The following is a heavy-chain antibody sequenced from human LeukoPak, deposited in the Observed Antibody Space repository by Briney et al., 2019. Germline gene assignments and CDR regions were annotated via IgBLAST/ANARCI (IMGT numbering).Heavy chain of an antibody. V-gene: IGHV3-30*02. CDR2: IRYDGSNK. J-gene: IGHJ4*02. Sequence: GGSLRLSCAASGFTFSSYGMHWVRQAPGKELEGVAFIRYDGSNKYYADSVKGRFAISRDNSKNTLYLQMNSLRAEDTAVYYCAKDPQYYYDSSGYFNYWGQGTLVTVSS. CDR3: AKDPQYYYDSSGYFNY. CDR1: GFTFSSYG. D-gene: IGHD3-22*01.